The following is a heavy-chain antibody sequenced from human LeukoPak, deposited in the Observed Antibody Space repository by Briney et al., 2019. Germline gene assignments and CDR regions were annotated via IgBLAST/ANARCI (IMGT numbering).Heavy chain of an antibody. Sequence: PGGSPRLSCAASGFTFSNYGMNWVRQAPGKGLEWVSTISGRSDSTYYADSVKGRFTISRDNSKDTLYLQLNYLRAEDTAVYYCAKASGYYYDSSGYYLGAFDIWGPGTM. J-gene: IGHJ3*02. D-gene: IGHD3-22*01. CDR2: ISGRSDST. CDR3: AKASGYYYDSSGYYLGAFDI. V-gene: IGHV3-23*01. CDR1: GFTFSNYG.